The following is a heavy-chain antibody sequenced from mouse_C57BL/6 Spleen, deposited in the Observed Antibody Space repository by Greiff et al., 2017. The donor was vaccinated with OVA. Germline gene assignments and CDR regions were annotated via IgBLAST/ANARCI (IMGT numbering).Heavy chain of an antibody. CDR1: GFTFNTYS. J-gene: IGHJ1*03. CDR2: IRSKSSNYAT. Sequence: EVLLVESGGGLVQPKGSLKLSCAASGFTFNTYSMHWVRQAPGKGLEWVARIRSKSSNYATYYADSVKDRFTISRDDSQSILYLQMNNLKTEDTAVDYCERDQLGRYFDVWGTGTTVTVSS. CDR3: ERDQLGRYFDV. V-gene: IGHV10-3*01. D-gene: IGHD4-1*01.